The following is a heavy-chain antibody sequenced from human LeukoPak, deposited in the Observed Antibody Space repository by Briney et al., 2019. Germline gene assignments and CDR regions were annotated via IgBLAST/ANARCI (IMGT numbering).Heavy chain of an antibody. CDR2: IYPGDSDT. J-gene: IGHJ5*02. D-gene: IGHD2-15*01. Sequence: GESLKISCKGSGYSFTSYWIGWVRQMPGKGLEWMGIIYPGDSDTRYSPSFQGQVTISADKSISTAYLQWSSLKASDTAIYYCARSGQRAYGRFWFDPWGQGTLVTVSP. V-gene: IGHV5-51*01. CDR1: GYSFTSYW. CDR3: ARSGQRAYGRFWFDP.